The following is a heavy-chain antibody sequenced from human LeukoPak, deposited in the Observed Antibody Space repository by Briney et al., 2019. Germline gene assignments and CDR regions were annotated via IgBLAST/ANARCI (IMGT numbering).Heavy chain of an antibody. J-gene: IGHJ5*02. CDR3: VKESSGGTLNWFDP. CDR1: GFTFDDYA. Sequence: GGSLRLSCAASGFTFDDYAMHWVRQAPGKGLEWVSDISTSDGTTNYADSVKGRFTISRDNSKNTLYLQMNSLRAEDTAVYYCVKESSGGTLNWFDPWGQGTLVTVSS. D-gene: IGHD2-15*01. CDR2: ISTSDGTT. V-gene: IGHV3-23*01.